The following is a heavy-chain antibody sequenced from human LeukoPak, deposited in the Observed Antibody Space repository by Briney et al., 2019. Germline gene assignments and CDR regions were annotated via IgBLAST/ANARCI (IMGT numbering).Heavy chain of an antibody. J-gene: IGHJ4*02. CDR2: INPHGSAR. D-gene: IGHD6-19*01. V-gene: IGHV3-7*03. CDR3: AKDNRRHYTSGPNPDSLH. Sequence: PGGSLRLSCTASGFTFSDFWMTWVRQAPGKGLEWVANINPHGSARGYADSVKGRFTISRDNAKNSLYLQMNSLRVEDTAFYYCAKDNRRHYTSGPNPDSLHWGQGALVTVSS. CDR1: GFTFSDFW.